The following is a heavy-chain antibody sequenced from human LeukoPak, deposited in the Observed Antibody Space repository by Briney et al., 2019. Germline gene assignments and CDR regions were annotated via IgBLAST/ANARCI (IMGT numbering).Heavy chain of an antibody. CDR2: IYYSWST. D-gene: IGHD5-24*01. J-gene: IGHJ4*02. Sequence: PSETLSLTCTVSGVSISTYSWNWIRQPPGKGLEWIGYIYYSWSTNYNPSLKSRVTISVDTSKNQFSLKLSSVTAADTAVYYCARVGDGYNLGGYYFDYWGQGTLVTVSS. CDR1: GVSISTYS. V-gene: IGHV4-59*01. CDR3: ARVGDGYNLGGYYFDY.